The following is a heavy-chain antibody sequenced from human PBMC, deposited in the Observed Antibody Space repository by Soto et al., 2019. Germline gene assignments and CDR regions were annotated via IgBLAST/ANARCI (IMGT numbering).Heavy chain of an antibody. D-gene: IGHD6-13*01. V-gene: IGHV4-34*01. J-gene: IGHJ4*02. CDR2: INHRGST. CDR1: GGSFSGYY. Sequence: SETLSLTCAVYGGSFSGYYWSWIRQPPGKGLEWIGEINHRGSTNYNPSLKSRVTISVDTSKNQFSLKLSSVTAADTAVYYCARLEAAWVGDYGYWGQGTLVTVSS. CDR3: ARLEAAWVGDYGY.